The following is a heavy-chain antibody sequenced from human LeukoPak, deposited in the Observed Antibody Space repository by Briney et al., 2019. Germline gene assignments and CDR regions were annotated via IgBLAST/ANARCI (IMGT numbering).Heavy chain of an antibody. D-gene: IGHD2-21*01. CDR2: INPNSGVT. CDR3: ARGIKTYRDY. Sequence: RASVTVSCTASRYTFTGYYMHWVRQAPGQGLEWMGWINPNSGVTDYAQNFQGRDTITRDTAISTAYTALSRLRSDDTAVYYCARGIKTYRDYWGQGTLVTVSS. CDR1: RYTFTGYY. V-gene: IGHV1-2*02. J-gene: IGHJ4*02.